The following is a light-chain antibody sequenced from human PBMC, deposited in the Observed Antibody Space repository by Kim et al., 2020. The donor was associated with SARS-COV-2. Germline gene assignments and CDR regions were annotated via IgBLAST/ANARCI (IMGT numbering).Light chain of an antibody. V-gene: IGLV2-14*03. CDR3: SSYAGSSTWV. J-gene: IGLJ3*02. CDR1: SSDVGGYNY. Sequence: GQSFTISCTGTSSDVGGYNYVSWYQQHPGKAPKLKIYDVTKRPSGVSDRFSGSKSGNAASLTISGLQAEDEADYYCSSYAGSSTWVFGGGTQLTVL. CDR2: DVT.